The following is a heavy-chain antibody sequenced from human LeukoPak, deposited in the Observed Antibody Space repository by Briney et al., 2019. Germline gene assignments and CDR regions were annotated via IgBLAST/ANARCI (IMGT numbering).Heavy chain of an antibody. J-gene: IGHJ4*02. CDR2: IYYSGST. CDR1: GGSISSSSYY. D-gene: IGHD5-24*01. CDR3: ASSGDGYNFPYPGY. V-gene: IGHV4-39*01. Sequence: SETLSLTCTVSGGSISSSSYYWGWIRQPPGKGLEWIGSIYYSGSTYYNPSLKSRVTISVDTSKDQFSLKLSSVTAADTAVYYCASSGDGYNFPYPGYWGQGTLVTVSS.